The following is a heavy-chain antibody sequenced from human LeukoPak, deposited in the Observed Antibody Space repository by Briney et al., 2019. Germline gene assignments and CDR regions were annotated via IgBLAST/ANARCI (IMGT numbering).Heavy chain of an antibody. CDR1: GFTFSSYW. CDR3: ARGHSGRWFWWFGA. D-gene: IGHD1-26*01. Sequence: GGSLRLSCAASGFTFSSYWMSWVRQAPGRGLQWVASVRQDGSEIYYVDSVKGRFSISRDNDKNSLSLQMNSLRAEDTAVYYCARGHSGRWFWWFGAWGQGTLVTVSS. J-gene: IGHJ5*02. V-gene: IGHV3-7*04. CDR2: VRQDGSEI.